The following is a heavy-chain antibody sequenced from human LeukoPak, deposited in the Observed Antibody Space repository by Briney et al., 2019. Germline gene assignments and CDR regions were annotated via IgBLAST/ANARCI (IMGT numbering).Heavy chain of an antibody. CDR1: GYSFTSYW. V-gene: IGHV5-51*01. CDR3: ARHKSFRGAFDI. CDR2: IYPGDSDT. Sequence: GESLKISCKGSGYSFTSYWIGWVRQMPGKGLEWMGIIYPGDSDTRYSPSFQGQVAISADKSISTAYLQWSSLEASDTAIYYCARHKSFRGAFDIWGQGTMVTVSS. J-gene: IGHJ3*02.